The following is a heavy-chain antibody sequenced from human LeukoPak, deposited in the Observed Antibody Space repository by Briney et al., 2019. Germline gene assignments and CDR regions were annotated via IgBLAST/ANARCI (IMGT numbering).Heavy chain of an antibody. CDR3: ARQNSLPYFDY. J-gene: IGHJ4*02. CDR2: IWYTGRT. D-gene: IGHD3-16*02. Sequence: PSETLSLTCSVSDDYMSSSSYYWGWIRQPPGKGLEWLGSIWYTGRTDYSPSLRSRVTMSIDMSKRLFSVRLSSVTAADTAVYFCARQNSLPYFDYWGQGALVTVSS. V-gene: IGHV4-39*07. CDR1: DDYMSSSSYY.